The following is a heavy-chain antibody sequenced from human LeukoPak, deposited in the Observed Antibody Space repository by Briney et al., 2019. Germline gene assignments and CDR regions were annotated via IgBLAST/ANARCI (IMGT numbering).Heavy chain of an antibody. CDR1: GGSISSFY. Sequence: PETLSLTCTVSGGSISSFYWSWIWQPAGKGLEWIGCIYTSGSTNYNPSLKSRVTMSVDTSKNQFSLKLTSVTAADTAVYYCARVRGGTYSLDYWGQGTLVSVSS. CDR2: IYTSGST. CDR3: ARVRGGTYSLDY. D-gene: IGHD1-26*01. J-gene: IGHJ4*02. V-gene: IGHV4-4*07.